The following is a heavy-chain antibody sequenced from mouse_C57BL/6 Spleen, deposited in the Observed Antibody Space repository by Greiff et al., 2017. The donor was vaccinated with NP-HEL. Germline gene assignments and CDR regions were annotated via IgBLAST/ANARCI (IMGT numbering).Heavy chain of an antibody. V-gene: IGHV12-3*01. Sequence: QVQLKESGPGLVKPSQSLFLTCSITGFPITSGYYWIWIRQSPGKPLEWMGYITHSGETFYNPSLQSPISITRETSKNQFFLQLNSVTTEDTAMYYCAGANWEYFDVWGTGTTVTVSS. D-gene: IGHD4-1*01. CDR1: GFPITSGYY. J-gene: IGHJ1*03. CDR2: ITHSGET. CDR3: AGANWEYFDV.